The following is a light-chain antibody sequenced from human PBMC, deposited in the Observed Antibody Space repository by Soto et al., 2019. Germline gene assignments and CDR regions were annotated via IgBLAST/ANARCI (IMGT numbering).Light chain of an antibody. CDR2: GAS. Sequence: EIVMTQSPATLSVSPWERATLSCRASQSVGSDLAWYQQKPGQAPRLVIYGASTRASGIPARFSGSGSGTEFTLTISSLQSEDFAVYYCQQYNNWPSITFGQGTRLEIK. J-gene: IGKJ5*01. CDR1: QSVGSD. CDR3: QQYNNWPSIT. V-gene: IGKV3-15*01.